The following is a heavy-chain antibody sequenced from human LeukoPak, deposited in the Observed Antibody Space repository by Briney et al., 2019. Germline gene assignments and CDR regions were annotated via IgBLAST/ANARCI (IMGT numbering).Heavy chain of an antibody. CDR2: ISYDGSSK. D-gene: IGHD6-13*01. CDR3: ARDWQQLVFDY. Sequence: PGGSLRLSCAASGFTFSSYAMHWVRQAPGKGLEWVAVISYDGSSKYYADSVKGRFTISRDNSKNTLYLQMNSLRAEDTAVYYCARDWQQLVFDYWGQGTLVTVSS. V-gene: IGHV3-30-3*01. J-gene: IGHJ4*02. CDR1: GFTFSSYA.